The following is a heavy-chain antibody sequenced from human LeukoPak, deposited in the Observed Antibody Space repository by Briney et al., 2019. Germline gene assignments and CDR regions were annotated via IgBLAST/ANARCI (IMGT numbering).Heavy chain of an antibody. J-gene: IGHJ5*02. CDR2: IYYSGST. V-gene: IGHV4-39*01. CDR3: ARHDPSGTIRPNWFDP. D-gene: IGHD1-7*01. CDR1: GGSISSSSYY. Sequence: SETLSVTCTVSGGSISSSSYYWGWIRQPPGKGLEWIGSIYYSGSTYYNPSLKSRVTISVDTSKNQFSLKLSSVTAADTAVYYCARHDPSGTIRPNWFDPWGQGTLVTVSS.